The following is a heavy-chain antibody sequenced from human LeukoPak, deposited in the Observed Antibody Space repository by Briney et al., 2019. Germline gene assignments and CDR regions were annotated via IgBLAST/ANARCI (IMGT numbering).Heavy chain of an antibody. J-gene: IGHJ4*02. D-gene: IGHD6-13*01. Sequence: SETLSLTCAVYGGSFSGYYWSWIRQPPGKRLEWIGEINHSGSTNYNPSLKSRVTISVDTSKNQFSLKLSSVTAADTAVYYCARKYSSSWSEDYWGQGTLVTVSS. CDR1: GGSFSGYY. V-gene: IGHV4-34*01. CDR3: ARKYSSSWSEDY. CDR2: INHSGST.